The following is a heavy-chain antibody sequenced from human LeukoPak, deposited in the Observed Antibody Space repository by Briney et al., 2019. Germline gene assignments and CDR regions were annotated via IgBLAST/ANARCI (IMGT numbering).Heavy chain of an antibody. CDR2: ISGSGANT. CDR1: GFTFSTYA. V-gene: IGHV3-23*01. CDR3: AKESLVVIESYFDN. J-gene: IGHJ4*02. D-gene: IGHD3-22*01. Sequence: GGSLRLSCAASGFTFSTYAMSWVRQAPGKGLEWVSTISGSGANTYYADSVRGRFTISRDNSKNTLYLHMNSLRAEDTAEYFCAKESLVVIESYFDNWGQGTLVLVSS.